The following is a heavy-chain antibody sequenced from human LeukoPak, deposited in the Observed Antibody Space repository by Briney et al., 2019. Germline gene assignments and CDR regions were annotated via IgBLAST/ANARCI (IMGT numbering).Heavy chain of an antibody. CDR2: INASGGRT. D-gene: IGHD3-10*01. J-gene: IGHJ6*04. CDR1: GFTFDSYD. V-gene: IGHV3-23*01. CDR3: TLTLVRGRVYGMDV. Sequence: GGSLRLSCAASGFTFDSYDMSWVRQAPGKGLEWVSGINASGGRTYYDDSAKGRFTFTRDNSKNTLYPQMNSLRAQDTAVYYCTLTLVRGRVYGMDVWGEGTTVTVSS.